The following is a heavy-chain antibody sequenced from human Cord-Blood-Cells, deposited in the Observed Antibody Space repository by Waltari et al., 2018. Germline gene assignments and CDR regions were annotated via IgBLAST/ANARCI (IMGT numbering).Heavy chain of an antibody. CDR1: GFHFSCSA. Sequence: EVQLVESGGGLVQPGGSLKVSCAASGFHFSCSAMHWVRQASGKRLEWVGRIRSKANSYATAYAASVKGRFTISRDDSKNTAYLQMNSLKTEDTAVYYCIVGATMGYFDYWGQGTLVTVSS. D-gene: IGHD1-26*01. J-gene: IGHJ4*02. CDR2: IRSKANSYAT. CDR3: IVGATMGYFDY. V-gene: IGHV3-73*02.